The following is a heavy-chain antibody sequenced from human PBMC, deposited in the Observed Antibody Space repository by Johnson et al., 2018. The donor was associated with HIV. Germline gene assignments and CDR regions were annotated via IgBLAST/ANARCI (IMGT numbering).Heavy chain of an antibody. CDR2: ISYHGSYK. D-gene: IGHD3-10*01. CDR3: ARAKVVRGAEGWAFDI. J-gene: IGHJ3*02. Sequence: QVQLVESGGGVVQPGRSLRLSCAASGFTFSRDAIHWVRQAPGKGLEWVAVISYHGSYKKFADSVKGRFTISRENAKNYLFLQMNSLRAGDTAVYYCARAKVVRGAEGWAFDIWGQGTMVTVSS. CDR1: GFTFSRDA. V-gene: IGHV3-30*14.